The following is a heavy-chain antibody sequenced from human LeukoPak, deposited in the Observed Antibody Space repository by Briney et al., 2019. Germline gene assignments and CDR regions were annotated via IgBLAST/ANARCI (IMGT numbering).Heavy chain of an antibody. D-gene: IGHD3/OR15-3a*01. CDR1: GLTVSNHW. CDR2: IKEGGTEK. CDR3: ARHFELGFDY. V-gene: IGHV3-7*03. Sequence: PGGSLRLSCVASGLTVSNHWMSWVRQAPGKGLEWVANIKEGGTEKYYVDSVKGRFTISRDNAKNSLYLQLNSLRAEDTAVYYCARHFELGFDYWGQEPWSPSPQ. J-gene: IGHJ4*01.